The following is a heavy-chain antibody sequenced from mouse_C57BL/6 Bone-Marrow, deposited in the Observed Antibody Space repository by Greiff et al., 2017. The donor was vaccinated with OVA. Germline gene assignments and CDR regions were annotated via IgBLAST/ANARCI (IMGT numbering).Heavy chain of an antibody. CDR1: GFTFSSYG. CDR2: ISSGGSYT. Sequence: EVKLMESGGDLVKPGGSLKLSCAASGFTFSSYGMSWVRQTPDKRLEWVATISSGGSYTYYPDSVKGRFTISRDNAKNTLYLQMSSLKSEDTAMYYCASPYSNYGFAYWGQGTLVTVSA. J-gene: IGHJ3*01. V-gene: IGHV5-6*01. D-gene: IGHD2-5*01. CDR3: ASPYSNYGFAY.